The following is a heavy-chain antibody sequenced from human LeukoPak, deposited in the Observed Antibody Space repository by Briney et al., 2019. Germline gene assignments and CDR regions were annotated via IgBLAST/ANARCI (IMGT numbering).Heavy chain of an antibody. V-gene: IGHV3-48*04. Sequence: PGGSLRLSCAASGFTFSSYSMNWVRQAPGKGLEWVSYISSSRSGIYYADSVKGRFTISRDNAKNSLYLQMNSLRSEDTAFYHCARDRCSSTSCYNTPNWFDPWGQGTLVTVSS. CDR3: ARDRCSSTSCYNTPNWFDP. J-gene: IGHJ5*02. D-gene: IGHD2-2*02. CDR2: ISSSRSGI. CDR1: GFTFSSYS.